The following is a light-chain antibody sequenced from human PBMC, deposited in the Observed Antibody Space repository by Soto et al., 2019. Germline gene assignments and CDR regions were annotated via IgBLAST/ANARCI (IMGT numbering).Light chain of an antibody. Sequence: DIQMTQSPSTLSASVGDRVTITCWASQSISNWLAWYQQKPGKAPRLLIYDASYLERGVPSRFSGSGSGTEFTLTISDLQPDDLATYYCQQYNSFWTFGQGTKVEI. CDR2: DAS. CDR1: QSISNW. J-gene: IGKJ1*01. CDR3: QQYNSFWT. V-gene: IGKV1-5*01.